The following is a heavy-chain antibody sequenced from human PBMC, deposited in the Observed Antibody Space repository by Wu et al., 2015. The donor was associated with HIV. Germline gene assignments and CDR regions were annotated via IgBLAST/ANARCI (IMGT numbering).Heavy chain of an antibody. D-gene: IGHD3-3*01. Sequence: QVKLVQSGAEVKKPGASVKVSCKASNYIFKNYGISWVRQAPGQGLEWMGWINPNSGGTNYAQKFQGRVTMTRDTSISTAYMELSRLRSDDTAVYYCARGITIFGVVPYYLDYWGQGTLVTVSS. V-gene: IGHV1-2*02. CDR2: INPNSGGT. J-gene: IGHJ4*02. CDR3: ARGITIFGVVPYYLDY. CDR1: NYIFKNYG.